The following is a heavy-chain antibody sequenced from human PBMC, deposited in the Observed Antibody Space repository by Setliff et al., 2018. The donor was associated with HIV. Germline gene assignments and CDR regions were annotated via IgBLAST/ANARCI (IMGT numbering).Heavy chain of an antibody. Sequence: SETLSLTCTVSGGSISSYYWSWIRQPPGKGLEWIAYIYYGVSTNYNPSFNSRVTMSVDTSKNQFSLRLTSVTAADTAMYHCARDRSSGWSKDWFDTWGQGILVTVSS. CDR1: GGSISSYY. D-gene: IGHD6-19*01. V-gene: IGHV4-59*12. CDR3: ARDRSSGWSKDWFDT. J-gene: IGHJ5*02. CDR2: IYYGVST.